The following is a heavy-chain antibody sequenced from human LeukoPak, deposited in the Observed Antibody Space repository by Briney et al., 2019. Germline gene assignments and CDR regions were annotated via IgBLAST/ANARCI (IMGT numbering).Heavy chain of an antibody. J-gene: IGHJ5*02. CDR1: GGTFNSYA. Sequence: ASVKVSCKASGGTFNSYAISWVRQAPGLGLEWMGGIIPNSGGTNYAQKFQGRVTMTRDTSISTAYTELSRLRSDDTAVYYCARDYSSGWYDRWFDPWGQGTLVTVSS. CDR3: ARDYSSGWYDRWFDP. V-gene: IGHV1-2*02. D-gene: IGHD6-19*01. CDR2: IIPNSGGT.